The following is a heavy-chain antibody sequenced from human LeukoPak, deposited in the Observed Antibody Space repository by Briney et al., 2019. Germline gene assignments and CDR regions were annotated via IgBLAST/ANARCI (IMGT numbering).Heavy chain of an antibody. Sequence: GGSLRLSCAASGFTFDDYAMHWVRQAPGKGLEWVSGIAWNSDSIGYADSVKGRFTISRDNAKNSLYLQMNSLRPEDTAFYYCAKDSTYDFWSGFGYWGQGIMVTVPS. CDR3: AKDSTYDFWSGFGY. V-gene: IGHV3-9*01. J-gene: IGHJ4*02. D-gene: IGHD3-3*01. CDR2: IAWNSDSI. CDR1: GFTFDDYA.